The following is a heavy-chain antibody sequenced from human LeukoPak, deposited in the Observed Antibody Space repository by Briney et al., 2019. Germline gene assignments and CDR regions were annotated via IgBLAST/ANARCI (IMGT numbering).Heavy chain of an antibody. Sequence: GRSLRLSCAASGFTFDDYAMHWVRQAPGKGLEWVSGISWNSGSIGYADSVKGRFTISRDNAKNFLYLQMNSLRAEDTALYYCAKGILHDTAMVNYFDYWGQGTLVTVSS. CDR1: GFTFDDYA. CDR3: AKGILHDTAMVNYFDY. J-gene: IGHJ4*02. CDR2: ISWNSGSI. D-gene: IGHD5-18*01. V-gene: IGHV3-9*01.